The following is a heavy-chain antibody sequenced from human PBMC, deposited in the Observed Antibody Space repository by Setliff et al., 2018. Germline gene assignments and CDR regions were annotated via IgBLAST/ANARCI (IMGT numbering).Heavy chain of an antibody. Sequence: SETLSLTCTVSGGSISSGGYYWCWIRQHPGKGLEWIGYIYYSGSSYYNPSLKSRVIISVDTSKNQFSLKLSSVTAADTAVYYCTREVDDSGDYGRRWYFDLWGRGTQVTVSS. CDR3: TREVDDSGDYGRRWYFDL. CDR2: IYYSGSS. V-gene: IGHV4-31*03. D-gene: IGHD4-17*01. CDR1: GGSISSGGYY. J-gene: IGHJ2*01.